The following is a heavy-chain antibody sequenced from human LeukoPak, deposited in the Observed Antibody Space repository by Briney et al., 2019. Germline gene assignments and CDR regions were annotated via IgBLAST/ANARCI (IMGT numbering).Heavy chain of an antibody. CDR2: ISSSSSTI. J-gene: IGHJ6*03. CDR1: GFTFGSYS. CDR3: ARSFSDFWNGYHYYYYYYMDV. Sequence: GGSLRLSCAASGFTFGSYSMNWVRQAPGKGLEWVSYISSSSSTIYYADSVKGRFTISRDNGKNSLYLQMNSLRAEDTAVYYCARSFSDFWNGYHYYYYYYMDVWGKGTTVTVSS. D-gene: IGHD3-3*01. V-gene: IGHV3-48*01.